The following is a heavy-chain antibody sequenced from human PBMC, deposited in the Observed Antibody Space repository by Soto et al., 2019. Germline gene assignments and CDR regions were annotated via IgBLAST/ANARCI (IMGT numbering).Heavy chain of an antibody. CDR3: ARQIQLWRRYYYYYMDV. Sequence: QVQLVQSGAEVKKPGASVTVSCKASGYTFTSYDINWVRQATGQGLEWMGWMNPNSGNTGYAQKFQGRVTMTRNTSISTAYMELSSLRSEDTAVYYCARQIQLWRRYYYYYMDVWGKGTTVTVSS. CDR2: MNPNSGNT. V-gene: IGHV1-8*01. J-gene: IGHJ6*03. CDR1: GYTFTSYD. D-gene: IGHD5-18*01.